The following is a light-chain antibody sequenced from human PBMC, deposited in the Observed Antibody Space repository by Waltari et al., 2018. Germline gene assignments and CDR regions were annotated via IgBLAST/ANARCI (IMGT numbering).Light chain of an antibody. Sequence: QRITISCTGSRSNIGAGYEVHWYQQFPGTPPKLLIFGSINRASGVPDRFFGSKSGTSASLAITGLQTEDEADYYCQSYDSSLTGFWVFGGGTKLTVV. CDR3: QSYDSSLTGFWV. V-gene: IGLV1-40*01. CDR2: GSI. CDR1: RSNIGAGYE. J-gene: IGLJ3*02.